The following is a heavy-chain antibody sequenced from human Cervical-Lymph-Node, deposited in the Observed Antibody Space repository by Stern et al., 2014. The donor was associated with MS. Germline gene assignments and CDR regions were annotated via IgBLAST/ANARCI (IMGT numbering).Heavy chain of an antibody. CDR1: GGSISSSSYY. CDR3: ARRITIFGVVTNYFDY. V-gene: IGHV4-39*01. D-gene: IGHD3-3*01. J-gene: IGHJ4*02. Sequence: QVQLQESGPGLVKPSETLSLTCTVSGGSISSSSYYWGWIRQPPGKGLEWIGGIHYTGTTHSHPSLKSRDPISVDRSKNQFSLRLSSVTAADTAVYYCARRITIFGVVTNYFDYWGQGTLVTVSS. CDR2: IHYTGTT.